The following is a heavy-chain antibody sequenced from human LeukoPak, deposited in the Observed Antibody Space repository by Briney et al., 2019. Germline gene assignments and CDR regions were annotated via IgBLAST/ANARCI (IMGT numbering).Heavy chain of an antibody. CDR2: ISAYNGNT. J-gene: IGHJ5*02. CDR1: GYTFTSYG. CDR3: ARDPVRILYGNSWFDP. V-gene: IGHV1-18*01. Sequence: ASVKVSCKASGYTFTSYGISWVRQAPGQGLEWMGWISAYNGNTNYAQKLQGRVTMTTDTSTSTAYMELRSLRSDDTAVYYCARDPVRILYGNSWFDPRGQGTLVTVSS. D-gene: IGHD2-8*01.